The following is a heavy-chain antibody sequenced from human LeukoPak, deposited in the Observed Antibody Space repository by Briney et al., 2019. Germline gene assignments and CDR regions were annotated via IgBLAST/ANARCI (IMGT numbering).Heavy chain of an antibody. V-gene: IGHV1-2*02. D-gene: IGHD3-10*01. CDR3: ARESGFDLTGP. CDR1: GYTFTGYY. Sequence: ASVKVSCKASGYTFTGYYMHWVRQAPGQGLEWMGWINPNSGGTNYAQKFQGRVTMTRDTSTSTVYMELSSLRSEDTAVYYCARESGFDLTGPWGQGTLVTVSS. CDR2: INPNSGGT. J-gene: IGHJ5*02.